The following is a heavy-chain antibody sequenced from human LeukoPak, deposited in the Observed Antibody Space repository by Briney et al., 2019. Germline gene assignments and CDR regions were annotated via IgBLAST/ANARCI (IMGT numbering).Heavy chain of an antibody. CDR3: VRNLMQFTGLAY. J-gene: IGHJ4*02. Sequence: ASVKVSCKASGDTFTTSHMHWVRQAPGQGLEGMGKINPSGGSTTYAQQFQGRVSMTRDLSMSTVYMELSSLRSEDTAVYYCVRNLMQFTGLAYWGQGTLVTVSS. D-gene: IGHD2-8*02. CDR2: INPSGGST. CDR1: GDTFTTSH. V-gene: IGHV1-46*01.